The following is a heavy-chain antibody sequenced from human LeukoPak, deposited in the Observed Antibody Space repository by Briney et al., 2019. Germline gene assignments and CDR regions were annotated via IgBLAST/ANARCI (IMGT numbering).Heavy chain of an antibody. CDR2: IYSGGST. V-gene: IGHV3-53*01. CDR1: GFTVSSNY. J-gene: IGHJ4*02. Sequence: PGGSLRLSCAASGFTVSSNYMSWVRQAPGKGLEWVSVIYSGGSTYYSDSVKGRFTISRDKSKNTLYLQMNSLRAEDTAVYYCARDDGYGELDYWGQGTLVTVSS. CDR3: ARDDGYGELDY. D-gene: IGHD4-17*01.